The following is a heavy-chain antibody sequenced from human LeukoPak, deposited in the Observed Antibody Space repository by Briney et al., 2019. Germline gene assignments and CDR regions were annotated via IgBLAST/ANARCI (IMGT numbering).Heavy chain of an antibody. CDR1: GGSISSSSYY. V-gene: IGHV4-39*07. J-gene: IGHJ3*02. CDR2: IYYSGST. Sequence: SETLSLTCTVSGGSISSSSYYWDWIRQPPGKGLEWIGSIYYSGSTYYNPSLKSRVTISVDTSKNQFSLKLSSVTAADTAVYYCASHDCGGDCYYLLSAFDIWGQGTMVTVSS. D-gene: IGHD2-21*02. CDR3: ASHDCGGDCYYLLSAFDI.